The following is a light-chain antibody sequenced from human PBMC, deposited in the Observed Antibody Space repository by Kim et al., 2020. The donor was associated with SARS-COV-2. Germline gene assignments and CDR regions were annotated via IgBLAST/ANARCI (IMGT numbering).Light chain of an antibody. CDR1: QGISSA. CDR2: DAS. Sequence: ASVGDRVTITCRASQGISSALAWYQQKPGKAPQLLIYDASSLESGVPSRFSGSGSGTDFTLTISSLQPEDFATYYCQQFNSYPLTFGGGTKVDIK. CDR3: QQFNSYPLT. V-gene: IGKV1-13*02. J-gene: IGKJ4*01.